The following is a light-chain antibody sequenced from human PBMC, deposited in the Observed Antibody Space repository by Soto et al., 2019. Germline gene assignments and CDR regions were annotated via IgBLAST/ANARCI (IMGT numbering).Light chain of an antibody. V-gene: IGKV2-28*01. Sequence: DVVMTQSPLSLPVTLGQPSSISCISSQSLLNSNGYNYLDWYVQKPGQSPQLLMYLASNRASGVPARFSGSGSGTDFALKISRVEAEDVGVYYCMQGTHWPITFGQGTRLEIK. CDR3: MQGTHWPIT. J-gene: IGKJ5*01. CDR2: LAS. CDR1: QSLLNSNGYNY.